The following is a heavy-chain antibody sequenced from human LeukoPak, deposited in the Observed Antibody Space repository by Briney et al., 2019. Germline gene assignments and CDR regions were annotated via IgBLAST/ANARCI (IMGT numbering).Heavy chain of an antibody. V-gene: IGHV1-46*01. CDR1: GFTFTSHY. CDR3: ARDQDGYVDF. Sequence: GASVKLSCKASGFTFTSHYMHWVRQAPGQGLEWMGIINPSGGSTSVQKFQGRVTMTRDTSTSTVYMEMSSLRSEDTAVYYCARDQDGYVDFWGQGTLVTVSS. CDR2: INPSGGST. D-gene: IGHD5-24*01. J-gene: IGHJ4*02.